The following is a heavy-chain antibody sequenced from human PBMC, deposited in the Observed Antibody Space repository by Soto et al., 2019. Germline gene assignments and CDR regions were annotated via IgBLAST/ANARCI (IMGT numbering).Heavy chain of an antibody. Sequence: QLVESGGGLVQPGGSLRLSCAASGFTFSNYWMTWVRQAPGKGLEWVANIKRDGSGGSYLDSVRGRFTVSRDNARNSLCLQMNSLRAEDTALYYCARDVSPGSSGWYFDAFDIWGQGTMVTVSS. J-gene: IGHJ3*02. D-gene: IGHD6-13*01. CDR3: ARDVSPGSSGWYFDAFDI. V-gene: IGHV3-7*04. CDR1: GFTFSNYW. CDR2: IKRDGSGG.